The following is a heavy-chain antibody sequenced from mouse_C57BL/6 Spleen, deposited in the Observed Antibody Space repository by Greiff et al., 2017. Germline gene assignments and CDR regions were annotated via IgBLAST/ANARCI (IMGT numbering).Heavy chain of an antibody. V-gene: IGHV2-2*01. J-gene: IGHJ1*03. D-gene: IGHD1-1*01. Sequence: VKLQESGPGLVQPSQSLSITCTVSGFSLTSYGVHWVRQSPGKGLEWRGVIWSGGRTDYNAAFISRLSISKDNSKSQFFFKMNSLQADDTAIYYCDRDYGSSYWYFDVWGTGTTGTVS. CDR2: IWSGGRT. CDR3: DRDYGSSYWYFDV. CDR1: GFSLTSYG.